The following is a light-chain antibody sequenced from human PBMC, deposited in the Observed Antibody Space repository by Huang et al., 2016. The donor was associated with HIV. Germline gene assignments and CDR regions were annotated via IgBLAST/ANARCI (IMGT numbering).Light chain of an antibody. CDR1: RSVTNSY. Sequence: IVLTQTPGTLSLSPGERATLSCRASRSVTNSYLAWYQHRPGQAPRLLIYGASSRATGVPDRVSGSGSGTDFTLTITRLEPEDCGVYYCQQYSDSPFTFGGGTKVEIK. J-gene: IGKJ4*01. CDR3: QQYSDSPFT. V-gene: IGKV3-20*01. CDR2: GAS.